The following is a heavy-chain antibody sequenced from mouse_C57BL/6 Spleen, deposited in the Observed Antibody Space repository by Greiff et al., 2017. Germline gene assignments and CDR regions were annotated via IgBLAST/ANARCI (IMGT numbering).Heavy chain of an antibody. J-gene: IGHJ1*03. V-gene: IGHV2-5*01. CDR2: IWRGGST. D-gene: IGHD4-1*01. CDR3: AKTGTNWYFDV. CDR1: GFSLTSYG. Sequence: VQLVESGPGLVQPSQSLSITCTVSGFSLTSYGVHWVRQSPGKGLEWLGVIWRGGSTDYNAAFMSRLSITKDNSKSQVFFKMNSLQADDAAIYYCAKTGTNWYFDVWGTGTTVTVSS.